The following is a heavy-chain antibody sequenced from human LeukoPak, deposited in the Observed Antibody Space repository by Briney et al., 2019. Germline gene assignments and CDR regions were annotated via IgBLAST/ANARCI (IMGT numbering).Heavy chain of an antibody. J-gene: IGHJ3*02. CDR1: GGSISSSSYY. D-gene: IGHD3-22*01. V-gene: IGHV4-39*01. CDR3: ARVLLQIKRITMIVVVNAFDI. Sequence: SETLSLTCTVSGGSISSSSYYWGWIRQPPGKGLDWIGSIYYSGSTYYNPSLKSRVTISVDTSKNQFSLKLSSVTAADTAVYYCARVLLQIKRITMIVVVNAFDIWGQGTMVTVSS. CDR2: IYYSGST.